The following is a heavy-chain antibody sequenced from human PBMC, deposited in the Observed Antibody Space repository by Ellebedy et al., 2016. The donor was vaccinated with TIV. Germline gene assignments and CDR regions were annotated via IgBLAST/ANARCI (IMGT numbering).Heavy chain of an antibody. Sequence: PGGSLRLSCKGSGYSFTTYWITWVRQMPGKGLEWMGRIDPSDSYTKYSPSFQGHVTISADKSISTAHLQLNSLKASDTAMYYCARHMNTAMTNDYWGQGTLVTVSS. CDR1: GYSFTTYW. D-gene: IGHD5-18*01. CDR3: ARHMNTAMTNDY. V-gene: IGHV5-10-1*01. J-gene: IGHJ4*02. CDR2: IDPSDSYT.